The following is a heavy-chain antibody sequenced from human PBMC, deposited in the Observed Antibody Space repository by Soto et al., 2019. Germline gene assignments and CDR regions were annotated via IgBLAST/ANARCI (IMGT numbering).Heavy chain of an antibody. CDR3: AIQGYSNYEPAWFAP. V-gene: IGHV4-39*01. CDR2: IYYSGST. Sequence: SETLSLTCTVSGGSISSSSYYWGWIRQPPGKGLEWIGSIYYSGSTYYNPSLKSRVTISVDTSKNQFSLKLSSVTAADTAVYYCAIQGYSNYEPAWFAPWGQGTLVPVAS. D-gene: IGHD4-4*01. CDR1: GGSISSSSYY. J-gene: IGHJ5*02.